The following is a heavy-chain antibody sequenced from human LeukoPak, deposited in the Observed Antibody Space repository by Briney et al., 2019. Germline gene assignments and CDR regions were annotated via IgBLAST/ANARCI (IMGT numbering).Heavy chain of an antibody. CDR3: ARIRVSQLERRGPKTDYYYYGMDV. CDR1: GYTFTSYG. CDR2: ISAYNGNT. V-gene: IGHV1-18*01. D-gene: IGHD1-1*01. Sequence: ASVKVSCKASGYTFTSYGISWVRQAPGQGLEWMGWISAYNGNTNYAQKLQGRVTMTTDTSTSTAYMELRSLRSDDTAAYYCARIRVSQLERRGPKTDYYYYGMDVWGQGTTVTVSS. J-gene: IGHJ6*02.